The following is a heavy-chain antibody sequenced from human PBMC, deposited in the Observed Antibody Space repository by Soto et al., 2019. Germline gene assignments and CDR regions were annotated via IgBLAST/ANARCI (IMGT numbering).Heavy chain of an antibody. CDR3: AHIQWNLNWCDP. CDR2: MYFTGTA. J-gene: IGHJ5*02. Sequence: QVQLQESGPGLVKPSETLSLTCTVSGVSISSSYWTWVRQSPGKGLEWIGYMYFTGTANYNPSLESRVKMSIDTSKNQCPLKLNSVTAADTAVYYCAHIQWNLNWCDPWGEGIPVTVSS. D-gene: IGHD1-7*01. V-gene: IGHV4-59*01. CDR1: GVSISSSY.